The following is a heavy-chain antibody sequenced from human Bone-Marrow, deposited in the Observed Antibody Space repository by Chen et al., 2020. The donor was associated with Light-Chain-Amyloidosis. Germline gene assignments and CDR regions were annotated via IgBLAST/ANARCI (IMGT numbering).Heavy chain of an antibody. CDR1: GYTFPNYW. CDR2: IYPDDSDA. D-gene: IGHD5-12*01. Sequence: EVQLEQSGPEVKKPGESLKISCKGSGYTFPNYWIGWVRQMPGKGLEWMGGIYPDDSDARYSPSFEGQVTISADKSITTAYLQWRSLKASDTAMYYCARPRDGYNFDYWGQGTLVTVSS. J-gene: IGHJ4*02. V-gene: IGHV5-51*01. CDR3: ARPRDGYNFDY.